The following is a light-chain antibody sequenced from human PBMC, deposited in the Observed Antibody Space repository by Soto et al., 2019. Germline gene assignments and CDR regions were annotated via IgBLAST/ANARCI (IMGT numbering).Light chain of an antibody. Sequence: QSVLTQPASVSGSPGQSITISCTGTSSDVGGYNYVSCYQQHPGKAPKLMIYEVSNRPSGVSNRFSGSKSGNTASLTISGLQAEDEADYYCSSYTSSSSSLFGTGPK. CDR2: EVS. V-gene: IGLV2-14*01. CDR1: SSDVGGYNY. J-gene: IGLJ1*01. CDR3: SSYTSSSSSL.